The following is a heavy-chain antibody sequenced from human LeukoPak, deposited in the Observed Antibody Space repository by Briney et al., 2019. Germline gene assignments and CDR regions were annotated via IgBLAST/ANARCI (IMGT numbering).Heavy chain of an antibody. Sequence: PSQTLSLTCTVSGGSISIRNYYWGWIRQPPGKVLEWIGSMYFSGSTYYNPSLKSRVTITVDTSKNQCSLKLSSVAAEDTAVYYCIRGLRTDKIDYWGQGTLVTVSS. D-gene: IGHD2-8*02. CDR2: MYFSGST. CDR3: IRGLRTDKIDY. CDR1: GGSISIRNYY. V-gene: IGHV4-39*01. J-gene: IGHJ4*02.